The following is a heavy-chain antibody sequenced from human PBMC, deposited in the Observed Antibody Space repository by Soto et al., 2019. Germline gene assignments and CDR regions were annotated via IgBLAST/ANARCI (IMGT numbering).Heavy chain of an antibody. V-gene: IGHV2-5*02. CDR1: GFSLSTSGVA. CDR3: AHSQRGPRDF. CDR2: IYWDDDK. D-gene: IGHD5-12*01. Sequence: QITLKESGPTLVRPTQTLTLTCTFSGFSLSTSGVAVDWIRQPPGEALEWLALIYWDDDKRYNPSLKSRLTITKDTSKDQVVLTMTNMDPMDTATYFCAHSQRGPRDFWGPGILVTVSS. J-gene: IGHJ4*02.